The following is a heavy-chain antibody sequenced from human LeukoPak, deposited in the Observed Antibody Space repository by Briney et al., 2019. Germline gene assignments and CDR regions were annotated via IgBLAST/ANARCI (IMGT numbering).Heavy chain of an antibody. V-gene: IGHV4-59*08. CDR2: IYYSGST. CDR3: ASLSDYYDSSGTFCY. Sequence: SETLSLTCTVSGGSISSYYWSWIRRPPGKGLEWIGYIYYSGSTNYNPSLKSRVTISVDTSKNQFSLKLSSVTAADTAVYYCASLSDYYDSSGTFCYWGQGTLVTVSS. CDR1: GGSISSYY. J-gene: IGHJ4*02. D-gene: IGHD3-22*01.